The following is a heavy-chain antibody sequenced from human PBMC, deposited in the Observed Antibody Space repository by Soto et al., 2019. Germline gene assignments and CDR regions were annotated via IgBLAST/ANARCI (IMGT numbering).Heavy chain of an antibody. V-gene: IGHV3-23*01. D-gene: IGHD6-19*01. CDR2: IGGSGGST. J-gene: IGHJ4*02. CDR3: AKVGSSGWWVY. Sequence: LRLSCAASGFTFSSYAMSWVRQAPGKGLEWVSAIGGSGGSTYYADSVKGRFTISRDNSKNTLYLQMNSLRAEDTAVYYCAKVGSSGWWVYWGQGTLVTVSS. CDR1: GFTFSSYA.